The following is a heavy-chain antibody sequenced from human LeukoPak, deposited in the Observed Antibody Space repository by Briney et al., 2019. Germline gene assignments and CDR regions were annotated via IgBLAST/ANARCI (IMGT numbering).Heavy chain of an antibody. D-gene: IGHD3-10*01. J-gene: IGHJ4*02. CDR3: ASGVRGVKYYFHY. CDR2: FYYSGST. CDR1: GGSISSSSYY. Sequence: KASETLSLTCTVSGGSISSSSYYCSWIRQSPGKGLEWIGYFYYSGSTNYNPSLKSRVTISVDTSKNEFSLKLRSVTAADTAVYYCASGVRGVKYYFHYWGQGTLVTVSS. V-gene: IGHV4-61*01.